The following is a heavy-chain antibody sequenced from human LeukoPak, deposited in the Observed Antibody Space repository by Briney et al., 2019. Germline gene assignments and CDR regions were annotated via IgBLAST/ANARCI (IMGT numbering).Heavy chain of an antibody. J-gene: IGHJ4*02. CDR1: GFTFSSYW. D-gene: IGHD1-14*01. Sequence: PGGSPRLSCAVSGFTFSSYWMHWVRQAPGKGLMWVSRLSTDGSSTSYADSVKGRFTISRDNARNTLYLQMNSLRAEDTAVYYCSRVGTGTTRDYWGQGTLVTVSS. V-gene: IGHV3-74*01. CDR2: LSTDGSST. CDR3: SRVGTGTTRDY.